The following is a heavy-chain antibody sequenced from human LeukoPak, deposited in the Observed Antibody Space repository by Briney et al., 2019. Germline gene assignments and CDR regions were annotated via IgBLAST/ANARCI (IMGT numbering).Heavy chain of an antibody. J-gene: IGHJ4*02. Sequence: GGSLRLSCAVSGYTFSRHGMHWVRQAPGKGLEWVAAIWYDGSDKYYADSVKGRFTISRDNSKNMLYLQMDSLRAEDTALYYCARLWGSVSGYFDYWGQGNLVTVSS. V-gene: IGHV3-33*01. CDR2: IWYDGSDK. CDR1: GYTFSRHG. CDR3: ARLWGSVSGYFDY. D-gene: IGHD2-21*01.